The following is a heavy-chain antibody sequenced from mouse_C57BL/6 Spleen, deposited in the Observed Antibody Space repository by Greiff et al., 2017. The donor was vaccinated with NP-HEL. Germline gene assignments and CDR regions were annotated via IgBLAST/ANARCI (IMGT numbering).Heavy chain of an antibody. J-gene: IGHJ3*01. CDR2: IYPGNSDT. D-gene: IGHD2-5*01. V-gene: IGHV1-5*01. Sequence: EVQVVESGTVLARPGASVKMSCKTSGYTFTSYWMHWVKQRPGQGLEWIGAIYPGNSDTSYNQKFKGKAKLTAVTSASTAYMELSSLTNEDSAVYYCTRSYYSNFSWFAYWGQGTLVTVSA. CDR3: TRSYYSNFSWFAY. CDR1: GYTFTSYW.